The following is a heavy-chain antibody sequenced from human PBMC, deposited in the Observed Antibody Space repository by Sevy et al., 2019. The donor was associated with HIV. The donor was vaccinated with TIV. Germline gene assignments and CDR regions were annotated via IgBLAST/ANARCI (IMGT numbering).Heavy chain of an antibody. CDR1: GFTFSSYG. J-gene: IGHJ3*02. CDR2: IWYDGSNK. V-gene: IGHV3-33*01. D-gene: IGHD3-10*01. CDR3: ARSLHTYYYGSGSNAFDI. Sequence: GGSLRLSCAASGFTFSSYGMHWVRQAPGKGLEWVAVIWYDGSNKYYADSVKGRFTISRDNSKNTLYLQMNSLRAEDTAVYYCARSLHTYYYGSGSNAFDIWGQGTMVTV.